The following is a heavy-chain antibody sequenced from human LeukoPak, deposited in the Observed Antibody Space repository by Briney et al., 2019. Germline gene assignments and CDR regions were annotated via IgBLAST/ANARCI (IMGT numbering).Heavy chain of an antibody. J-gene: IGHJ4*02. CDR1: GYTFTGYY. CDR2: INPNSGGT. V-gene: IGHV1-2*02. Sequence: ASVKVSCKASGYTFTGYYMHWVRQAPGQGLEWMGWINPNSGGTNYAQKFQGRVTMTRDTSISTAYMELSRLRSDDTAVYYCASASPITMVRGVSLGYWGQGTLVTVSS. CDR3: ASASPITMVRGVSLGY. D-gene: IGHD3-10*01.